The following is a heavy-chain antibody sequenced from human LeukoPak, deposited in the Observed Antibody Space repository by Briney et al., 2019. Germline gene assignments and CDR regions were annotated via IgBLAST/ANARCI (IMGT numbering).Heavy chain of an antibody. CDR1: GFTFSSYS. Sequence: PGGSLRLSCAAPGFTFSSYSMNWVRQAPGKGLEWVSSISSSSYIYYADSVKGRFTISRDNAKNSLYLQMNSLRAEDTAVYYCARDEGNYDILTGYQIKYYFDYWGQGTLVTVSS. V-gene: IGHV3-21*01. CDR2: ISSSSYI. J-gene: IGHJ4*02. CDR3: ARDEGNYDILTGYQIKYYFDY. D-gene: IGHD3-9*01.